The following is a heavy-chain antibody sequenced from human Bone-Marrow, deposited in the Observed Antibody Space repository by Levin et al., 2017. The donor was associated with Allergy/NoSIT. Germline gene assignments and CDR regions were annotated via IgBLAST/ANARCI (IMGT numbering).Heavy chain of an antibody. CDR2: ISGSGGST. CDR1: GFTFSSYA. D-gene: IGHD1-26*01. CDR3: AKDLPPIVGATTGRDY. J-gene: IGHJ4*02. V-gene: IGHV3-23*01. Sequence: GESLKISCAASGFTFSSYAMSWVRQAPGKGLEWVSAISGSGGSTYYADSVKGRFTISRDNSKNTLYLQMNSLRAEDTAVYYCAKDLPPIVGATTGRDYWGQGTLVTVSS.